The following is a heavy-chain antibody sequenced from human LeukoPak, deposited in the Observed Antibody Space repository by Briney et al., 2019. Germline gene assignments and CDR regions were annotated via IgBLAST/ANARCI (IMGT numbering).Heavy chain of an antibody. CDR3: AKSDCASDGCKLLNC. Sequence: GGSLRLSCAVSGFTFSNYAMSWVRQAPGKGLEWVSSISGSGDATKYADSVMGRFTISRDNSKNTLSLQMNSLRAEDTAVYYCAKSDCASDGCKLLNCWGQGTLVTASS. CDR2: ISGSGDAT. J-gene: IGHJ4*02. D-gene: IGHD5-24*01. CDR1: GFTFSNYA. V-gene: IGHV3-23*01.